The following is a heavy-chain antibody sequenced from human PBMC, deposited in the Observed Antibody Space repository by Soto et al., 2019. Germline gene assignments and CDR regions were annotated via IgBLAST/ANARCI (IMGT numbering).Heavy chain of an antibody. J-gene: IGHJ4*02. D-gene: IGHD3-10*01. CDR1: GYSFTRHY. V-gene: IGHV1-46*01. CDR2: IFPGGVNI. CDR3: ARGKRSYLSYVEY. Sequence: GASVKVSCKAIGYSFTRHYMHWVRQAPGQGLEWMGTIFPGGVNIAYAQKFEGRVTMTKDTTTSTVYMELTTLRSDDTAVYYCARGKRSYLSYVEYWGQGTPVTVSS.